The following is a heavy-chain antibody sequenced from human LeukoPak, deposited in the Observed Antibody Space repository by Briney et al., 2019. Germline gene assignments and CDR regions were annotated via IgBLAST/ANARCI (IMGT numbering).Heavy chain of an antibody. CDR1: GGSISSGGYY. J-gene: IGHJ5*02. D-gene: IGHD2-2*01. V-gene: IGHV4-31*03. Sequence: PSQTLSLTCTVSGGSISSGGYYWSWIRQLPGKGLEWIGYIYHIGNTVYKPSLRIRVTTSVDTSKNQFSLKLSSVTAAETGVYYCVRVGDCSSAACHDTRFGPWGQGAMVTVSS. CDR3: VRVGDCSSAACHDTRFGP. CDR2: IYHIGNT.